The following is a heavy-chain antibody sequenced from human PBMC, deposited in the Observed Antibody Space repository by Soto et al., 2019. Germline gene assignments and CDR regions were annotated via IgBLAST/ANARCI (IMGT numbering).Heavy chain of an antibody. CDR2: IKDDGSEK. J-gene: IGHJ4*02. V-gene: IGHV3-7*01. D-gene: IGHD1-26*01. CDR3: SSGGHVDY. CDR1: GLTFSTFW. Sequence: EVQLAESGGELVQPGGSLRLSCAASGLTFSTFWMTWVRQAPGKGLEWVANIKDDGSEKHYVDSVKGRFTISRDNAKNPLFLEMSSLRAEDTAVYYCSSGGHVDYCGQGTLVTVSS.